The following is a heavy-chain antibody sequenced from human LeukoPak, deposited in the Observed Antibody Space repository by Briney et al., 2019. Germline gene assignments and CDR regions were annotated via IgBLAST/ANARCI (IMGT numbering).Heavy chain of an antibody. D-gene: IGHD3-10*01. CDR2: IIPIFGTA. CDR1: GGTFSSYA. CDR3: ARALAYGSGSPFLPLDY. V-gene: IGHV1-69*13. Sequence: ASVKVSCKASGGTFSSYAISWVRQAPGQGLEWMGGIIPIFGTANYAQKFQGRVTITADESTSTAYMELSSLRSEDTAVYYCARALAYGSGSPFLPLDYWGQGTLVTVSS. J-gene: IGHJ4*02.